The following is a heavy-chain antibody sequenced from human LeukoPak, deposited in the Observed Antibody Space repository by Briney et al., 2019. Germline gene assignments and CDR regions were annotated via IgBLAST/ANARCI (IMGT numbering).Heavy chain of an antibody. CDR2: IYPGDSDT. D-gene: IGHD1-26*01. V-gene: IGHV5-51*01. J-gene: IGHJ4*02. Sequence: GESLKISCQGSGYRFTSYWIGWVRQMPGKGLEWVAIIYPGDSDTRYSPSFQGQVTSSADKSISTAYLQWSSLKASDTAMYYCARHQGVVGAYLFDYWGQGTLVTVSS. CDR1: GYRFTSYW. CDR3: ARHQGVVGAYLFDY.